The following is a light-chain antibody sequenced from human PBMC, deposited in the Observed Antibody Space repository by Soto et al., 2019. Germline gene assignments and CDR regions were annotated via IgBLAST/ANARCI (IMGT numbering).Light chain of an antibody. V-gene: IGKV1-39*01. CDR1: QSISVW. CDR2: AAS. CDR3: QKNDSTPWT. Sequence: IQMTQSPSTLSSSLGDRVTITCRASQSISVWLAWYQQKQGKAPKFLIYAASNLQSGVPSRFSGSGSGTNFTITISDLKKEDGATYYCQKNDSTPWTFGQGTKVDIK. J-gene: IGKJ1*01.